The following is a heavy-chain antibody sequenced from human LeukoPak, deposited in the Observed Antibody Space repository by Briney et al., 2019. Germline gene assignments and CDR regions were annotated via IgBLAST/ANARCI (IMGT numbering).Heavy chain of an antibody. Sequence: PSETLSLTCAVYGGSFSGYYWSWIRQPPGKGLEWIGEINHSGSTNYNPSLKSRVTISVDTSKNQFSLKLSSVTAADTAVYYCARAWMVDYYYMGVWGKGTTVTASS. J-gene: IGHJ6*03. D-gene: IGHD3-10*01. CDR1: GGSFSGYY. CDR3: ARAWMVDYYYMGV. CDR2: INHSGST. V-gene: IGHV4-34*01.